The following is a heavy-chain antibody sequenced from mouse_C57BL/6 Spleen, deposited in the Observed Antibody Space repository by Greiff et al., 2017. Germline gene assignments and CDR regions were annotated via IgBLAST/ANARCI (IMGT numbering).Heavy chain of an antibody. Sequence: EVQRVESGAELVRPGASVKLSCTASGFNIKDYYMHWVKQRPEQGLEWIGRIDTEDGDTEYAPKFQGTATMTAATSSNTASLQLSILPSDDTAVYSCTSLYDYPSWFAYWGQGTLVTVSA. CDR3: TSLYDYPSWFAY. CDR1: GFNIKDYY. J-gene: IGHJ3*01. V-gene: IGHV14-1*01. CDR2: IDTEDGDT. D-gene: IGHD2-4*01.